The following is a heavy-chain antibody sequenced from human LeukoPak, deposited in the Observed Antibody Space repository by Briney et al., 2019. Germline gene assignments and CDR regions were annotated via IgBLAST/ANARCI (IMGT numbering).Heavy chain of an antibody. CDR1: GGSISSYY. Sequence: SETLSLTCTVSGGSISSYYWSWIRQPPGKGLEWIGYIYYSGSTNYNPSLKSRVTISVDTSKNQCSLKLASVTAADTAVYYCARDVYYYGSGSSFDYWGQGTLVTVSS. CDR3: ARDVYYYGSGSSFDY. V-gene: IGHV4-59*01. CDR2: IYYSGST. J-gene: IGHJ4*02. D-gene: IGHD3-10*01.